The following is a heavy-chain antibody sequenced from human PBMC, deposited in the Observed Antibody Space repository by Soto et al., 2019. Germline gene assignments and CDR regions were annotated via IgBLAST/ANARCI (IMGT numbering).Heavy chain of an antibody. CDR1: GFTFSSYA. Sequence: GGSLRLSCAASGFTFSSYAMSWVRQAPGKGLEWVSAISGSGGSTYYADSVKGRFTISRDNSKNTLYLQMNSLRAEDTAVYYCARDPGYSSGWYHYWGQGTLVTVSS. CDR2: ISGSGGST. CDR3: ARDPGYSSGWYHY. V-gene: IGHV3-23*01. J-gene: IGHJ4*02. D-gene: IGHD6-19*01.